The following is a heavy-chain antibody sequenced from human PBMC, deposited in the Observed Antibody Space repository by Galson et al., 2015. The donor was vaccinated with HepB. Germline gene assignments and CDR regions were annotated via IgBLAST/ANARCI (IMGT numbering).Heavy chain of an antibody. CDR1: GGTFSRHT. V-gene: IGHV1-69*13. J-gene: IGHJ4*02. CDR3: ARQYDTSGYYPY. CDR2: IMSIVGSE. Sequence: SVKVSCKASGGTFSRHTISWLRQAPGQGLEWLGGIMSIVGSENYAQKFRGRVTITADESKSTTYMQLSSLRSEDTAVYYCARQYDTSGYYPYWGQGTLVTVSS. D-gene: IGHD3-22*01.